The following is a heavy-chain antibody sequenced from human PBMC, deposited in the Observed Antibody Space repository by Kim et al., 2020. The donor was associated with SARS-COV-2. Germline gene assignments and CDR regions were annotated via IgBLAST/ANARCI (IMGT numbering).Heavy chain of an antibody. V-gene: IGHV4-39*01. J-gene: IGHJ4*02. CDR3: ARRSSSSGAFDY. D-gene: IGHD6-6*01. CDR1: GGSISSSSYY. Sequence: SDTLSLTCTVSGGSISSSSYYWGWIRQPPGKGLEWIGTIYYSGSTYYNPSLKSRVTISVDTSKNQFSLKLSSVTAADTAVYYCARRSSSSGAFDYWGQGTLVTVSS. CDR2: IYYSGST.